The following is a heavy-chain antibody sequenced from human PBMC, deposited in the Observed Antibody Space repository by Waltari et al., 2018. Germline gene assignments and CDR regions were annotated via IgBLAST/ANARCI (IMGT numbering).Heavy chain of an antibody. CDR1: GGSISRGHYY. Sequence: QVQLQESGPGLVKPSQTLSLTCNVSGGSISRGHYYWSLIRQPDGKGLEWIGRIYINGGTTYNPSLKSRVTISIDTSKNRFSLKLTSVTAADTAMYYCASDRYYYDSSGSGAYWGQGALVTVSS. V-gene: IGHV4-61*02. CDR3: ASDRYYYDSSGSGAY. D-gene: IGHD3-22*01. CDR2: IYINGGT. J-gene: IGHJ4*02.